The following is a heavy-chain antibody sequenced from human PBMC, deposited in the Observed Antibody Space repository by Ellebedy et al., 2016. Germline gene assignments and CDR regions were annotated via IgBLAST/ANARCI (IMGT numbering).Heavy chain of an antibody. CDR3: ARHNYDFWSGYLDY. CDR1: GFTFSSYW. D-gene: IGHD3-3*01. J-gene: IGHJ4*02. CDR2: IKQDGSEK. V-gene: IGHV3-7*01. Sequence: GESLKISXAASGFTFSSYWMSWVRQAPGKGLEWVANIKQDGSEKYYVDSVKGRFTISRDNAKNSLYLQMNSLRAEDTAVYYCARHNYDFWSGYLDYWGQGTLVTVSS.